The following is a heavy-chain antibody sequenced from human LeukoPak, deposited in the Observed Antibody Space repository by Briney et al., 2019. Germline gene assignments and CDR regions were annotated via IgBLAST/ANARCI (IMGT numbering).Heavy chain of an antibody. D-gene: IGHD3-22*01. V-gene: IGHV1-18*01. J-gene: IGHJ4*02. CDR3: ARDLTAMAYYYDSSGYFYY. CDR2: ISAYNGNT. CDR1: GYTFTSYG. Sequence: GASVKVSCKASGYTFTSYGISWVRQAPGQGLEWMGWISAYNGNTNYAQKLQGRVTMTTDTSTSTAYMELRSLRSDDTAVYYCARDLTAMAYYYDSSGYFYYWGQGTLVTVSS.